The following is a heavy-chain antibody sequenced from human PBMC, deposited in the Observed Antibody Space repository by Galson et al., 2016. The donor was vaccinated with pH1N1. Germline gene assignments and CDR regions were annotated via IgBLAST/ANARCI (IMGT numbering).Heavy chain of an antibody. Sequence: QSGAEVKKPGESLKISCKGSGHKLTSSWIGWVRQMPGKGLEWMGIIYLGGSLIKYRPSFQGQVTISADKSVNIVYLEWGSLKASDTAMYYCARQNDYGDYRGDAFDIWGQGTMVTVSS. CDR3: ARQNDYGDYRGDAFDI. V-gene: IGHV5-51*01. CDR2: IYLGGSLI. J-gene: IGHJ3*02. D-gene: IGHD4-17*01. CDR1: GHKLTSSW.